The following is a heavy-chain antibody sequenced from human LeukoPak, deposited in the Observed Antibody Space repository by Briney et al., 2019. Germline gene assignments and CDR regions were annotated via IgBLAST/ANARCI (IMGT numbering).Heavy chain of an antibody. Sequence: SETLSLTCTVSGGSISSGGYYWSWIRQHPGKGLEWIGYIYYSGSTYYNPSLKSRVTISVDTSKNQFSLKLSSVTAADTAVYYCARGGDSSSPYYDFWSGYRWFDPWGQGTPVTVSS. CDR1: GGSISSGGYY. CDR2: IYYSGST. V-gene: IGHV4-31*03. D-gene: IGHD3-3*01. CDR3: ARGGDSSSPYYDFWSGYRWFDP. J-gene: IGHJ5*02.